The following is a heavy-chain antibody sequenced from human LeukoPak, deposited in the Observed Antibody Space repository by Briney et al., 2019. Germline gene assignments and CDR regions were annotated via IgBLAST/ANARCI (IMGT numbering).Heavy chain of an antibody. Sequence: GGSLRLSCAASGFTFSSYSMNWVRQAPGKGLEWVSSISSSSSYIYYADSVKGRFTISRDNAKDSLYLQMNSLRDEDTAVYYCARDSRIGYGPFDFWGQGTLVTVSS. CDR1: GFTFSSYS. V-gene: IGHV3-21*01. D-gene: IGHD5-18*01. J-gene: IGHJ4*02. CDR3: ARDSRIGYGPFDF. CDR2: ISSSSSYI.